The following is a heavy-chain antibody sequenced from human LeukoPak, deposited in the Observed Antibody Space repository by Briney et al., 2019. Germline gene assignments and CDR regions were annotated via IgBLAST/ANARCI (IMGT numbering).Heavy chain of an antibody. CDR1: GFTFSSHW. V-gene: IGHV3-23*05. Sequence: GGSLRLSCAASGFTFSSHWMTWVRQAPGKGLEYLSTINTDGSNTWYADSVKGRFTISRDNSKNTVFLHMNNLRHEDTATYYCAKRVNGAFDIWGQGTMVSVSS. CDR3: AKRVNGAFDI. CDR2: INTDGSNT. J-gene: IGHJ3*02.